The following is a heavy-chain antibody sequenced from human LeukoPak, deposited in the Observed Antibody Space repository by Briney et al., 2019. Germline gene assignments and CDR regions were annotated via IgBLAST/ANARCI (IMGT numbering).Heavy chain of an antibody. Sequence: GESLKISCQGSGYRFTSYWIAWVRQMPGKGLEYMGIIYPTDSTTTYSPSFQGQVTMSVDKSINTAYLQWSSLNASDTAMYYCARRGGAADFDYWGQGTLVTVSS. J-gene: IGHJ4*02. D-gene: IGHD3-16*01. V-gene: IGHV5-51*01. CDR2: IYPTDSTT. CDR1: GYRFTSYW. CDR3: ARRGGAADFDY.